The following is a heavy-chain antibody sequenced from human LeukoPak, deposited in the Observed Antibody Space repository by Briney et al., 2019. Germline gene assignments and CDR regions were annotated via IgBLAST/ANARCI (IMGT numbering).Heavy chain of an antibody. CDR3: ARRLCSSLTCNIGPSGNWLDP. CDR1: GGSMSNYW. J-gene: IGHJ5*02. D-gene: IGHD2-2*02. Sequence: PSETLSLTCTVSGGSMSNYWWNWIRQPPGKGLEWFGYIYYDGSTYYNPALNSRVNISIDTSKNQFSLKLNSVTAADTAVYYCARRLCSSLTCNIGPSGNWLDPWGQGTLVTVSS. V-gene: IGHV4-59*08. CDR2: IYYDGST.